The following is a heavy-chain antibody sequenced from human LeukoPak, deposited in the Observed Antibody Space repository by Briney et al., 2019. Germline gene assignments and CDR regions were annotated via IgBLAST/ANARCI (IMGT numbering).Heavy chain of an antibody. CDR2: IYSGGST. V-gene: IGHV3-53*01. CDR3: ASLAARRFLDP. J-gene: IGHJ5*02. CDR1: GFTVSSNY. Sequence: GGSLRLSCAASGFTVSSNYMSWVRQAPGKGLEWVSVIYSGGSTYYADSVKGRFTISRDNSKNTLSLQMNSLRAEDTAVYYCASLAARRFLDPWGQGTLVTVSS. D-gene: IGHD6-6*01.